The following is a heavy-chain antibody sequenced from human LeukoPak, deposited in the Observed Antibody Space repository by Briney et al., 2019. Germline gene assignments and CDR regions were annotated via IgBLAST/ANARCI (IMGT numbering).Heavy chain of an antibody. CDR1: GGSFSGYY. CDR3: ARGRGRGRYCSGGSCHWFDP. Sequence: SETLSLTCAVSGGSFSGYYWSWIRQPPGKGLEWIGEINHSGSTNYNPSPKSRVTISVDTYKNQFSLKLSSVTAADTAVYYCARGRGRGRYCSGGSCHWFDPWGQGTLVTVSS. J-gene: IGHJ5*02. CDR2: INHSGST. V-gene: IGHV4-34*01. D-gene: IGHD2-15*01.